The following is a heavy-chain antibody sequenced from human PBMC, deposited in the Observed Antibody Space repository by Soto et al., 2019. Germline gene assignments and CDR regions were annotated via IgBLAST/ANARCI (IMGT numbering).Heavy chain of an antibody. Sequence: QVQLVESGGGVVEPGRSLRLSCAASGFPFSNYGMHWVRQAPGKGLAWVAVISFDGHNEDYADSVKGRFTISRDNSNSTLYLQMNSLRGEDTAVYYCVSLQWLAPVWGHGTLFSVSS. CDR1: GFPFSNYG. CDR2: ISFDGHNE. J-gene: IGHJ4*03. CDR3: VSLQWLAPV. D-gene: IGHD6-19*01. V-gene: IGHV3-30*03.